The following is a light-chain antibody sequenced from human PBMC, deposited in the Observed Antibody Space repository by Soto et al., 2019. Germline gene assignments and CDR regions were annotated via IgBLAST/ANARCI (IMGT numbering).Light chain of an antibody. J-gene: IGKJ2*01. Sequence: IQMTQSPSSLSASVGDRVTITCRASQNIRNYLNWYQQKPGIAPKLLIYAASSLQSGVPSRFSGSGSGTEFTLTISSLQPEDFATYSCRQSYSNPTFGQGNKLEI. CDR2: AAS. CDR3: RQSYSNPT. V-gene: IGKV1-39*01. CDR1: QNIRNY.